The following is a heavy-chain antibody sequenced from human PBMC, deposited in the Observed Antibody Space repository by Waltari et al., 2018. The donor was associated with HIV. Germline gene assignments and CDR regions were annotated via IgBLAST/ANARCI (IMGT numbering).Heavy chain of an antibody. Sequence: QLHLQESGPGLVKPSETLSLTCSVSGASISSSSYYWAWIRQPPGKGLEWIGAMYYSGTAYYNPSVKSRVSASLDASKNELSLKLTSVTATDTALYYCARLRFHSLYYFDSWGPGILVTVSS. D-gene: IGHD3-16*01. V-gene: IGHV4-39*01. CDR3: ARLRFHSLYYFDS. CDR1: GASISSSSYY. CDR2: MYYSGTA. J-gene: IGHJ4*02.